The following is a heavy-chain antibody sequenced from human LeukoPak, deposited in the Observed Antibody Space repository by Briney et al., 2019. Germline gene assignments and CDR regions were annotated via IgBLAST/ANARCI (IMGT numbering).Heavy chain of an antibody. Sequence: PSETLSLTCTVSGGSISSGGYYWSWIRQHPGKGLEWIGYIYYSGSTYYNPSLKSRVTISVDTSKNQFSLKLSSVTAADTAVYYCARVVDGDDYSNYDYYYMDVWGKGTTVTVSS. J-gene: IGHJ6*03. V-gene: IGHV4-31*03. CDR3: ARVVDGDDYSNYDYYYMDV. CDR1: GGSISSGGYY. CDR2: IYYSGST. D-gene: IGHD4-11*01.